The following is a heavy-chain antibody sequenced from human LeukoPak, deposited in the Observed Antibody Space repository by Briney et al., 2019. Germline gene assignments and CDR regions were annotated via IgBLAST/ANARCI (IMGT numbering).Heavy chain of an antibody. CDR3: ARDAVAGGDSSYYFDY. V-gene: IGHV3-74*01. D-gene: IGHD2-21*02. J-gene: IGHJ4*02. CDR2: INTQGTYA. Sequence: GGSLRLSCAVSGITFSSYWMHWVRQDPGRGLLWVSRINTQGTYANYADSVKGRFTISRDNAKNSLYLQMNSPRAEDTAVYYCARDAVAGGDSSYYFDYWGQGTLVTVSS. CDR1: GITFSSYW.